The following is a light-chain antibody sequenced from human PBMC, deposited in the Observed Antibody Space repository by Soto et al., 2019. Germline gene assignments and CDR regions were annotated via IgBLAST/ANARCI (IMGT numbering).Light chain of an antibody. Sequence: EIVLTQSPGTLSLSPGERATLSCRASQSVSSNYLAWYQQKPGQAPRLLIYGASTRAAGVPDRFGGSGSGTDFTLTISSLQSEDFAVYYCQQYNNWPTFGQGTKVDIK. J-gene: IGKJ1*01. V-gene: IGKV3D-15*01. CDR2: GAS. CDR1: QSVSSN. CDR3: QQYNNWPT.